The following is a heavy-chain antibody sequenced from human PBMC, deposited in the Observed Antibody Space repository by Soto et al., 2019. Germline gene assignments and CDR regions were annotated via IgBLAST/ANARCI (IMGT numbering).Heavy chain of an antibody. CDR1: GGTFSTSS. CDR2: IIPIFTRT. V-gene: IGHV1-69*13. D-gene: IGHD2-15*01. J-gene: IGHJ4*02. Sequence: SVKVSCKASGGTFSTSSFVWVRQGPGQGLEWMGGIIPIFTRTNFAQKFQGRVTFSADESTRTTYMELRSLTSEDTAIYYCARDVVRSTAGDSWGQGTLLTVSS. CDR3: ARDVVRSTAGDS.